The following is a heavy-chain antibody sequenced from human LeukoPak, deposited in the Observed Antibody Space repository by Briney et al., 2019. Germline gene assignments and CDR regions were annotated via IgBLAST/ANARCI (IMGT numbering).Heavy chain of an antibody. CDR3: ARGYGGNSFYFDY. V-gene: IGHV1-46*01. CDR1: GYTFTSYY. Sequence: ASVKVSCKASGYTFTSYYMHRVRQAPGQGLEWMGIINPSGGSTNNAQKFQGRVTMTRDTSTSTVYMELSSLRSEDTAAYYCARGYGGNSFYFDYWGQGTLVTVSS. CDR2: INPSGGST. D-gene: IGHD4-23*01. J-gene: IGHJ4*02.